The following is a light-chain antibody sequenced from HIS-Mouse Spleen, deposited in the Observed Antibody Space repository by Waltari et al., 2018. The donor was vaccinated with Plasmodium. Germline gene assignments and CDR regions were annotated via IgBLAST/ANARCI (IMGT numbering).Light chain of an antibody. CDR3: QQRSNWPRVLT. CDR2: DAS. Sequence: EIVLTQSPAPLSLSPGERATLSCRAIQIVSSYLAWYHQKPGQAPRLLIYDASNRATGIPARFSGSGSGTDFTLTISSLEPEDFAVYYCQQRSNWPRVLTFGGGTKVEIK. J-gene: IGKJ4*01. V-gene: IGKV3-11*01. CDR1: QIVSSY.